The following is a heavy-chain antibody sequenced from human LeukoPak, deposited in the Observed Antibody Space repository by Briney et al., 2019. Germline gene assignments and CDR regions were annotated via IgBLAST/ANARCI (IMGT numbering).Heavy chain of an antibody. Sequence: GGSLRLSCAASGFTFSSYAMHWVRQAPGKGLEWVAVISYDGSNKYYADSVKGRFTISRDNSKNTLYLQMNSLRAEDTAVYYCARDAVVRGVIDYFYYWGQGTLVTVSS. V-gene: IGHV3-30*04. CDR3: ARDAVVRGVIDYFYY. CDR1: GFTFSSYA. D-gene: IGHD3-10*01. CDR2: ISYDGSNK. J-gene: IGHJ4*02.